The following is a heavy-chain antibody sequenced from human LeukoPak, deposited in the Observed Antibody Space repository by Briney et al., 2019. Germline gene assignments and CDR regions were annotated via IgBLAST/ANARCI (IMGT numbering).Heavy chain of an antibody. CDR2: ISGSGGST. CDR1: GFTFSSYA. Sequence: GGSLRLSCAASGFTFSSYAMSWVRQAPGKGLEWVSAISGSGGSTYYADSVKGRFTISRDNSKNTLYLQMNSLRAEDTAVYYCAKNRPVLRFLEWLFSDYWGQGTLVTVSS. V-gene: IGHV3-23*01. D-gene: IGHD3-3*01. CDR3: AKNRPVLRFLEWLFSDY. J-gene: IGHJ4*02.